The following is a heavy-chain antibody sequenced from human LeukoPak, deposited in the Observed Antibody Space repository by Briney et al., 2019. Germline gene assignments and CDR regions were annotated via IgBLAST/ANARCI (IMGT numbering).Heavy chain of an antibody. J-gene: IGHJ4*02. D-gene: IGHD5-12*01. Sequence: GRSLRLSCAASGFTFYDYAMHWVRQAPGKGLEWVSGISWNSGSIGYADSVKGRFTISRDNAKNSLYLQMNSLRAEDTALYYCARGDIVATIFFDYWGQGTLVTVSS. CDR1: GFTFYDYA. CDR2: ISWNSGSI. V-gene: IGHV3-9*01. CDR3: ARGDIVATIFFDY.